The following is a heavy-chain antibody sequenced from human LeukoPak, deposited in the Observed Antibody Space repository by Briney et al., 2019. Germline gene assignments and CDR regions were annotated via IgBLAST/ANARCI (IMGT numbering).Heavy chain of an antibody. V-gene: IGHV3-33*01. J-gene: IGHJ4*02. CDR3: ARDARYSNSWYYFDY. Sequence: SGGSLRLSCAASGFTFSSYGMHWVRQAPGKGLEWVAVIWYDGSNKYYADSVKGRFTISRDNSKNTLYLQMNSLRAEDTAVYYCARDARYSNSWYYFDYWGQGTLVTVSS. CDR1: GFTFSSYG. CDR2: IWYDGSNK. D-gene: IGHD6-13*01.